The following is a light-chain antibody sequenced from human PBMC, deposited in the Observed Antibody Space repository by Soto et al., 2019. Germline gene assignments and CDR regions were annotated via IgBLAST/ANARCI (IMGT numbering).Light chain of an antibody. J-gene: IGKJ1*01. CDR3: QQSFSTASWT. CDR1: QRIRMY. CDR2: GAS. Sequence: DIQMTQSPSSLSASIGDRVTITCRASQRIRMYLTWYPQTPGSTRDILIYGASSLHTGVPSRFSGSGSGTDFTLTISSLHPDAFATSSCQQSFSTASWTVGQGTKVDIK. V-gene: IGKV1-39*01.